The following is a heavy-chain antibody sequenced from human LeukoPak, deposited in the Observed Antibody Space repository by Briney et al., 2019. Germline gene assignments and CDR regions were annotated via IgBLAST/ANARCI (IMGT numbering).Heavy chain of an antibody. CDR1: GFPFSSYA. Sequence: GGSLRLSCAASGFPFSSYAMSWVRQAPGKGLEWVSAISGSGGSTYYADSVEGRFTISRDNSRDTLYLQMNSLRVEDTAVYYCAKGYYDYVWGSYYFDYWGQGTLVTVSS. D-gene: IGHD3-16*01. CDR3: AKGYYDYVWGSYYFDY. J-gene: IGHJ4*02. CDR2: ISGSGGST. V-gene: IGHV3-23*01.